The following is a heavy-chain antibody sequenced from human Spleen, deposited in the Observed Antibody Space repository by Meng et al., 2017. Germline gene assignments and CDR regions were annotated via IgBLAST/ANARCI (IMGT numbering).Heavy chain of an antibody. J-gene: IGHJ5*02. V-gene: IGHV4-61*02. CDR3: ARFRDGYCSGGSCYSSSVRRGFDP. Sequence: SETLSLTCTVSGGSISSGSYYWSWIRQPAGKGLEWIGRIYTSGSTNYNPSLKSRVTISVDTSKNQFSLKLSSVTAADTAVYYCARFRDGYCSGGSCYSSSVRRGFDPWGQGTLVTVSS. D-gene: IGHD2-15*01. CDR2: IYTSGST. CDR1: GGSISSGSYY.